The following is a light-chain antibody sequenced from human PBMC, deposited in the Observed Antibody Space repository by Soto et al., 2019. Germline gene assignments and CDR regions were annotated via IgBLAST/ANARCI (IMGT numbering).Light chain of an antibody. CDR1: SGHSSYA. CDR2: LNSDGSH. V-gene: IGLV4-69*01. Sequence: QLVLTQSPSASASLGASVKLTCTLSSGHSSYAIAWHQQQPEKGPRYLMKLNSDGSHSKGDGIPDRFSGSSSGAERYLTISGLQSEDEADYYCQTWGTGIHYVFGTGTKLTVL. J-gene: IGLJ1*01. CDR3: QTWGTGIHYV.